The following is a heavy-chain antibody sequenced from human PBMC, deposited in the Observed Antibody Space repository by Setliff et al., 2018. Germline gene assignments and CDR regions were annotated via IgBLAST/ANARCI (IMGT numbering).Heavy chain of an antibody. J-gene: IGHJ4*02. Sequence: GSLRLSCAASGFTFSDYNMHWVRQSPGKGLEWVGRIKSKTDGGTTDYAAPVKGRFTISRDDSKNTLYLQMNSLRPEDTAVYYCARTCSGSGCYAGLESWGQGTPVTVSS. V-gene: IGHV3-15*01. CDR3: ARTCSGSGCYAGLES. CDR2: IKSKTDGGTT. D-gene: IGHD2-15*01. CDR1: GFTFSDYN.